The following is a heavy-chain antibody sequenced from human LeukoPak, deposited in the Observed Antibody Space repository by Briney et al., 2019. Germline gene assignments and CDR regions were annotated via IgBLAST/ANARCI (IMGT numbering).Heavy chain of an antibody. CDR1: GCTFTSYG. CDR3: ASAVCGGDCSAAFVI. J-gene: IGHJ3*02. V-gene: IGHV1-18*01. D-gene: IGHD2-21*02. CDR2: ISAYNGNT. Sequence: ASVKVSCKDSGCTFTSYGISWVRQAPGQGLEWMAWISAYNGNTNYAQKFQGRVTITADKSTSTAYMELSSLRSEDTAVYYCASAVCGGDCSAAFVIWGQRTMVTVSS.